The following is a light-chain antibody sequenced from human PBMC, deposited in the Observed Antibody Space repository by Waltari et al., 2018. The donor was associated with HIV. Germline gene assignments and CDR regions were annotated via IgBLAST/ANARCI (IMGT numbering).Light chain of an antibody. CDR2: DSS. V-gene: IGKV3-11*01. CDR1: QIVATY. J-gene: IGKJ2*01. Sequence: EIVLTQSPATLSLPPGERAPLSCRAIQIVATYLAWYQQKPGKAPRLLIYDSSNRAAGIPARFSGSGSGTDFTLTISSLEPEDFAVYYCHQRSTWPPTFGQGTKV. CDR3: HQRSTWPPT.